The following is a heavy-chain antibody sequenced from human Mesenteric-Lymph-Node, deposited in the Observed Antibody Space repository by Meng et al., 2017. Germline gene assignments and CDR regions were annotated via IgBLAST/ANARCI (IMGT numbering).Heavy chain of an antibody. CDR3: ARGGGCSSSSCDLDY. CDR2: INHSGST. CDR1: GGSFSGYY. V-gene: IGHV4-34*01. Sequence: QGRLQQWGEGLLKPSETLSLTCAVYGGSFSGYYWSWIRQPPGKGLEWIGEINHSGSTNYNPSLKSRVTISVDTSKNQFSLKLSSVTAADTAMYYCARGGGCSSSSCDLDYWGQGGLVTVSS. J-gene: IGHJ4*02. D-gene: IGHD2-2*01.